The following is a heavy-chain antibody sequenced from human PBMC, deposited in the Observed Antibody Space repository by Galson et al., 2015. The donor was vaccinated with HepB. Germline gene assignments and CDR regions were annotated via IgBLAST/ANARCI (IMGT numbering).Heavy chain of an antibody. D-gene: IGHD6-19*01. CDR3: ARERGSGWYEGFDY. J-gene: IGHJ4*02. V-gene: IGHV3-30*04. CDR1: GFTFSHYA. Sequence: SLRLSCAASGFTFSHYAMHWVRQAPGKGLEWVAVISHDGKNTYYADSVKGRVTISRDNSKNTLYLQMNSLRVEDTSVYYCARERGSGWYEGFDYWGQGTLVTVSS. CDR2: ISHDGKNT.